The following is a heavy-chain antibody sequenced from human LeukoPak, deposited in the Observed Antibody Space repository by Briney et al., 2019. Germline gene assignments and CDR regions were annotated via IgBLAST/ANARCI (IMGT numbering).Heavy chain of an antibody. CDR1: GYTFTSYG. D-gene: IGHD1-26*01. Sequence: ASVKVSCKASGYTFTSYGISWVRQAPGQGLEWMGWISAYNGNTNYAQKLQGRVTMTTDTSTSTAYMELRSLRSDDTAVYYCARVDWFSGSYAPTHGMDVWGQGTTVTVSS. J-gene: IGHJ6*02. CDR3: ARVDWFSGSYAPTHGMDV. CDR2: ISAYNGNT. V-gene: IGHV1-18*01.